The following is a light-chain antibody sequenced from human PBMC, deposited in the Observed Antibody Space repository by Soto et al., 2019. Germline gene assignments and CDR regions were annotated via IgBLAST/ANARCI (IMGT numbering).Light chain of an antibody. CDR1: QSISSW. V-gene: IGKV1-5*03. Sequence: DIQMTQSPSTLSASVGDRVTIPCRARQSISSWLAWYQQKPGKAPKLLIYKASTLQSGVPSRFSGSGSGTEFTLAISSLQPNECATHYREQHNDHRPFGQGHKVDI. CDR3: EQHNDHRP. J-gene: IGKJ1*01. CDR2: KAS.